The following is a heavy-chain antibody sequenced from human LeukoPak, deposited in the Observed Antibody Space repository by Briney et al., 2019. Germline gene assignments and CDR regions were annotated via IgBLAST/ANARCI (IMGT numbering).Heavy chain of an antibody. D-gene: IGHD6-6*01. CDR1: GFTFSSYS. CDR2: ISSSSSYI. J-gene: IGHJ5*02. CDR3: AKGRSYSSSFGLTLPEFDP. V-gene: IGHV3-21*04. Sequence: PGGSLRLSCAASGFTFSSYSMNWVRQAPGKGLEWVSSISSSSSYIYYADSVKGRFTISRDNSKNTLYLQMNSLRAEDTAVYYCAKGRSYSSSFGLTLPEFDPWGQGTLVTVSS.